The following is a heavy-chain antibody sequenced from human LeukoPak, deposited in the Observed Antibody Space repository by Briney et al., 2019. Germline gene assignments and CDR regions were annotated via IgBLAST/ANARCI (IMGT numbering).Heavy chain of an antibody. J-gene: IGHJ4*02. V-gene: IGHV1-69*05. CDR3: ASVIVVVPAAARFDTEYYFDY. Sequence: SVKVSCKASGGTFSSYAISWVRQAPGQGLEWMGGIIPIFGTANYAQKIQGRVTITTDESTSTAYMELSSLRSEDTAVYYCASVIVVVPAAARFDTEYYFDYWGQGTLVTVSS. CDR2: IIPIFGTA. D-gene: IGHD2-2*01. CDR1: GGTFSSYA.